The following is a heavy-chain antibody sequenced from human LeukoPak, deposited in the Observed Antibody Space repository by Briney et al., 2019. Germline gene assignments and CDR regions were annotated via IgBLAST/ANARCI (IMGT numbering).Heavy chain of an antibody. J-gene: IGHJ4*02. CDR2: IYHSGST. CDR3: ARGTQQWPFYYFDY. Sequence: SETLSLTCTVSGYSISSGYYWGWIRQPPGKGLEWIGSIYHSGSTYYNPSLKSRVTISVDTSKNQFSLKLSSVTAADTAVFYCARGTQQWPFYYFDYWGQGTLVTVSS. V-gene: IGHV4-38-2*02. CDR1: GYSISSGYY. D-gene: IGHD6-19*01.